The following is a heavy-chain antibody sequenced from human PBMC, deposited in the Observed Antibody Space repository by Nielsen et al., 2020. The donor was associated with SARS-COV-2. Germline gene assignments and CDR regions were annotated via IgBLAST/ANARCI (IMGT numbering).Heavy chain of an antibody. J-gene: IGHJ4*02. V-gene: IGHV3-9*01. CDR3: AKIGTGGATYDDSFDY. CDR1: GFTFDDYA. D-gene: IGHD1-26*01. CDR2: ISWNSGSI. Sequence: SLRLSCAASGFTFDDYAMHWVRQAPGKGLEWVSGISWNSGSIGYADSVKGRFTISRDNAKNSLYLQMNSLRAEDTALYYCAKIGTGGATYDDSFDYWGQGTLVTVSS.